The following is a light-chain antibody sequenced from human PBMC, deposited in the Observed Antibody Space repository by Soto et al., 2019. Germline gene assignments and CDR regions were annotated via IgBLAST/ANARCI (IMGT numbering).Light chain of an antibody. J-gene: IGKJ1*01. CDR3: QQYGSSPWT. CDR2: GAS. CDR1: QSVRSK. V-gene: IGKV3-20*01. Sequence: EIVMTQSPATLSLSPGERATLSCRASQSVRSKLAWYQQKPGQAPRLFIYGASSRATGIPDRFSGSGSGTDFTLTISRLEPEDFAVYYCQQYGSSPWTFGQGTKVDIK.